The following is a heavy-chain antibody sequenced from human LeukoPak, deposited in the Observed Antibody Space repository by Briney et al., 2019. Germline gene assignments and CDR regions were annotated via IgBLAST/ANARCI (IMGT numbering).Heavy chain of an antibody. V-gene: IGHV3-30*02. J-gene: IGHJ3*02. Sequence: PGGSLRLSCAASGFTFITYGMHWVRQAPGKGLEWVAFIRYDGSNKYYADSVKGRFTISRDNSESTLYLQMNSLRAEDTAVYYCAKPSGWYEAFDIWGQGTMVTVSS. D-gene: IGHD6-19*01. CDR2: IRYDGSNK. CDR3: AKPSGWYEAFDI. CDR1: GFTFITYG.